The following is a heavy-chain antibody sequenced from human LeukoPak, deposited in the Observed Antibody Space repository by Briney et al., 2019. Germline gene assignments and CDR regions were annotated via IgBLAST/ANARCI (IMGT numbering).Heavy chain of an antibody. CDR1: GYTFTSYG. J-gene: IGHJ4*02. CDR2: INPNSGGT. Sequence: ASVKVSCKASGYTFTSYGISWVRQAPGQGLEWMGRINPNSGGTNYAQKFQGRVTMTRDTSISTAYMELSRLRSDDTAVYYCASYCSGGSCYSRSFDYWGQGTLVTVSS. D-gene: IGHD2-15*01. V-gene: IGHV1-2*06. CDR3: ASYCSGGSCYSRSFDY.